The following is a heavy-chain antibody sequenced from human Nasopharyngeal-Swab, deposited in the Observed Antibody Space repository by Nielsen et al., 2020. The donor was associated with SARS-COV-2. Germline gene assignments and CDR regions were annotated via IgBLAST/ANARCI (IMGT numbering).Heavy chain of an antibody. CDR2: INHSGST. CDR3: ARSPGSVAGTTSWFDS. V-gene: IGHV4-34*01. J-gene: IGHJ5*01. CDR1: GGSFSGYY. Sequence: SETLSLTCAVYGGSFSGYYWNWIRQSPGKGLEWIGEINHSGSTGNNPSLKSRVTISVDMSKNQFSLRLTSVTAADTAVYYCARSPGSVAGTTSWFDSWGHGILVTASS. D-gene: IGHD1-1*01.